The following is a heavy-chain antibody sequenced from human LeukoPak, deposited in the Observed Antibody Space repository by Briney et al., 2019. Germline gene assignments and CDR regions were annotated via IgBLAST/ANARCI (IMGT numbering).Heavy chain of an antibody. CDR2: INHSGST. CDR3: ARQMATIRPWFDP. Sequence: SETLSLTCAVYGGSFSGYYWSWLRQPPGKGLEWIGEINHSGSTNYNPSLKSRVTISVDTSKNQFSPKLSSVTAADTAVYYCARQMATIRPWFDPWGQGTLVTVSS. CDR1: GGSFSGYY. D-gene: IGHD5-24*01. J-gene: IGHJ5*02. V-gene: IGHV4-34*01.